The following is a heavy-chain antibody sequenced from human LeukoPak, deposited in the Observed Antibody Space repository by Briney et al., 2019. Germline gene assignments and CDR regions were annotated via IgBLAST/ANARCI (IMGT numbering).Heavy chain of an antibody. Sequence: SETLSLTCTVSGGSISSGDYYWSWIRQPPGKGLEWIRYIYYSGSTYYNPSLKSRVTISVDTSKNQFSLKLSSVTAADTAVYYCARGRSGYYDSSGYYYYGGFDYWGQGTLVTVSS. J-gene: IGHJ4*02. CDR2: IYYSGST. CDR1: GGSISSGDYY. CDR3: ARGRSGYYDSSGYYYYGGFDY. V-gene: IGHV4-30-4*08. D-gene: IGHD3-22*01.